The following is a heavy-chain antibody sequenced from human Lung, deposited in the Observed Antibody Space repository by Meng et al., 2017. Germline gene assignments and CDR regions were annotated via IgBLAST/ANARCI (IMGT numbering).Heavy chain of an antibody. CDR1: GESCCDYY. J-gene: IGHJ4*02. Sequence: QVPLKSCGGRCLKPPETMSFICVVSGESCCDYYWSWIRQPPGKGLEWIGEINHSGSTNYNPSLESRATISVDTSQNNLSLKLSSVTAADSAVYYCARGPTTMAHDFDYWGQGTLVTVSS. CDR2: INHSGST. D-gene: IGHD4-11*01. V-gene: IGHV4-34*01. CDR3: ARGPTTMAHDFDY.